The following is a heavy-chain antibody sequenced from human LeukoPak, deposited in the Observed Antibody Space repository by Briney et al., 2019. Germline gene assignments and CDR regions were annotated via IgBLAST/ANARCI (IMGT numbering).Heavy chain of an antibody. D-gene: IGHD5-24*01. V-gene: IGHV3-7*03. CDR2: IKDDGTET. Sequence: GGSLRLSCAASGFMFSSNWMSWVRLAPGKGLEWVANIKDDGTETYYVDSVMGRFTVSRDNAKNSLYLQMNSLRVEDTAVYYCAKEGRSLQSYWGQGTLVTVSS. CDR1: GFMFSSNW. CDR3: AKEGRSLQSY. J-gene: IGHJ4*02.